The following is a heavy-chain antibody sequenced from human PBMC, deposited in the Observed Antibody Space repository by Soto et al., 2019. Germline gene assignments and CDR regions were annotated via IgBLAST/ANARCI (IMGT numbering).Heavy chain of an antibody. CDR3: AQALVFTGGDGFDI. CDR1: GGSITTGGRY. V-gene: IGHV4-31*02. Sequence: QVRLQEWGPGLVKPSQTLSLKCSVSGGSITTGGRYWSWIRQLPGKGLGWIGDIYYSGNTYYNASLKSRVTISVEAAQNQFSLKLSSVTAADTAVYYCAQALVFTGGDGFDIWGQGRLVTVSS. CDR2: IYYSGNT. D-gene: IGHD1-1*01. J-gene: IGHJ3*02.